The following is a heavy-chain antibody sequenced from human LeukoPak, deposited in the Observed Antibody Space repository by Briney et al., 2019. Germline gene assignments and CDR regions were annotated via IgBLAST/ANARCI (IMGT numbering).Heavy chain of an antibody. D-gene: IGHD2-15*01. CDR1: GGTFSSYA. Sequence: GASVKVSCKASGGTFSSYAISWVRQAPGQGLEWMGGIIPIFGTANYAQKFQGRVTITADESTSTAYMELSSLRSEDTAVYYCARESTPPNPLSLHWGQGTLVTVSS. V-gene: IGHV1-69*13. CDR2: IIPIFGTA. CDR3: ARESTPPNPLSLH. J-gene: IGHJ4*02.